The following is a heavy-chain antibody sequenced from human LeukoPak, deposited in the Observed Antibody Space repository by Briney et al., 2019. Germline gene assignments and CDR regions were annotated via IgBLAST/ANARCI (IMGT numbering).Heavy chain of an antibody. J-gene: IGHJ3*02. V-gene: IGHV4-38-2*01. D-gene: IGHD3-3*01. CDR3: ARQLVGYYDFWSGKRGAFDI. Sequence: SETLSLTCAVSGYSISSGYYWGWIRQPPGKGLEWSGSIYHSGSTYYNPSLKSRVTISVDTSKNQFSLKLSSVTAADTAVYYCARQLVGYYDFWSGKRGAFDIWGQGTMVTVSS. CDR1: GYSISSGYY. CDR2: IYHSGST.